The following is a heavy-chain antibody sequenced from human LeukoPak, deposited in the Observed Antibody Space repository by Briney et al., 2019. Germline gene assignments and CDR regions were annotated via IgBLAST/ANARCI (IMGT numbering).Heavy chain of an antibody. CDR2: INDGGST. D-gene: IGHD1-26*01. V-gene: IGHV4-34*01. J-gene: IGHJ4*02. CDR1: GGSFSYYY. Sequence: SETLSLTCAVYGGSFSYYYWSWIRQPPGKGLEWIGEINDGGSTHYNPSLKSRVTMSVDTFNHQFSLKLNSMSAADTAVYYCAKGHSASNYAYFDSWGQGTLVTVSS. CDR3: AKGHSASNYAYFDS.